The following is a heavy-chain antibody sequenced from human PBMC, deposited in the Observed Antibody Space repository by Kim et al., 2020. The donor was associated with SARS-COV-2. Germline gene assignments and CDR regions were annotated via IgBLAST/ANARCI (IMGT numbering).Heavy chain of an antibody. CDR1: GGAFDSNS. Sequence: SVKVSCKASGGAFDSNSFNWVRQAPGQGLEWMGGIIPVFLTPNYAEKFQGRVTISADVSTATAYMELNSLTSEDTAVYYCARRAYDSYGMALWGQGTAVTV. V-gene: IGHV1-69*13. J-gene: IGHJ6*02. CDR2: IIPVFLTP. CDR3: ARRAYDSYGMAL. D-gene: IGHD3-22*01.